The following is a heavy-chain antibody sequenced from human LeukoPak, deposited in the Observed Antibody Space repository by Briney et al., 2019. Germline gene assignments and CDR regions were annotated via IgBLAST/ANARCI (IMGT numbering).Heavy chain of an antibody. V-gene: IGHV4-59*01. Sequence: PSETLSLTCTVSGGPISSYYWSWLRQPPGKGLEYIGYTHYSGATNYNSSLKSRVTISLDTSGNQFSLKLSSVTAADTAVYYCASGYCGGACQLGGVDMWGQGTMVTVSS. J-gene: IGHJ3*02. CDR3: ASGYCGGACQLGGVDM. CDR1: GGPISSYY. CDR2: THYSGAT. D-gene: IGHD2-21*02.